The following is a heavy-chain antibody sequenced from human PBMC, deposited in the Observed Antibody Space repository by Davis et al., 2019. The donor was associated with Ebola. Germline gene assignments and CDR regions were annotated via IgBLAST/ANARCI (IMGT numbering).Heavy chain of an antibody. CDR3: ARERLGYCSGGSCSEDY. V-gene: IGHV3-21*01. CDR1: GFTFSSYS. J-gene: IGHJ4*02. D-gene: IGHD2-15*01. Sequence: GGSLRLSCAASGFTFSSYSMNWVRQAPGKGLEWVASISSSSRYIYYADSVKGRFTISRDNAKNSLDLQMNSLRAEDTAVYYCARERLGYCSGGSCSEDYWGQGTLVTVSS. CDR2: ISSSSRYI.